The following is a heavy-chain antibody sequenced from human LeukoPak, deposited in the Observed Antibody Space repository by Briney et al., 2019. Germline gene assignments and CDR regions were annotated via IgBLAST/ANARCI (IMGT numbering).Heavy chain of an antibody. V-gene: IGHV3-74*01. Sequence: GGSLRLSCAASGFTFSSYWMHWVRQAPGKGLVWVSRVNPDGSSTTYADSVKGRFTISRDNSKNTLYLQMNSLRAEDTAVYYCAKDRGYSHGFDYWGQGTLLTVSS. CDR2: VNPDGSST. J-gene: IGHJ4*02. D-gene: IGHD5-18*01. CDR1: GFTFSSYW. CDR3: AKDRGYSHGFDY.